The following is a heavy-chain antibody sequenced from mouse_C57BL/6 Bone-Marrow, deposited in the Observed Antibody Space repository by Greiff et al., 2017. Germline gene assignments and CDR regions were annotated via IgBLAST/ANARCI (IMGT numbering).Heavy chain of an antibody. D-gene: IGHD2-4*01. Sequence: QVQLQQPGAELVRPGSSVKLSCKASGYTFTSYWMDWVKQRPGQGLEWIGNIYPSDSETHYNQKFKDKATLTVDKSSSTAYMQLSSLTSEDSAVYYCARCGLRPFYYAMDYWGQGTSVTVSS. CDR1: GYTFTSYW. CDR3: ARCGLRPFYYAMDY. CDR2: IYPSDSET. V-gene: IGHV1-61*01. J-gene: IGHJ4*01.